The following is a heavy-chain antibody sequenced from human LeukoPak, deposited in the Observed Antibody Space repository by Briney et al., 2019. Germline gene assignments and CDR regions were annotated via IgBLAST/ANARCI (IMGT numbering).Heavy chain of an antibody. CDR1: GGSFSGYY. CDR2: INHSGST. V-gene: IGHV4-34*01. CDR3: VRRRYYGDYSCWFDP. D-gene: IGHD4-17*01. Sequence: SEALSLTCAVYGGSFSGYYWSWIRQPPGKGLEWIGEINHSGSTNYNPSLKSRVTISVDTSKNQFSLKLSSVTAADTAVYYCVRRRYYGDYSCWFDPWGQGTLVSVSS. J-gene: IGHJ5*02.